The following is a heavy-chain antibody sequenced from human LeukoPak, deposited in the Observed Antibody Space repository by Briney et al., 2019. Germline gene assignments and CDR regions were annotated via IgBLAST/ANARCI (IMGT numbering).Heavy chain of an antibody. CDR3: AHYDSSGSALDY. CDR1: GFTFSSYS. CDR2: ISSSSSYI. J-gene: IGHJ4*02. V-gene: IGHV3-21*01. D-gene: IGHD3-22*01. Sequence: GGSLRLSCAASGFTFSSYSMNWVRQAPGKGLEWVSSISSSSSYIYYADSVKGRFTISRDNAKNSLYLQMNSLRAEDTAVYYCAHYDSSGSALDYWGQGTLVTVSS.